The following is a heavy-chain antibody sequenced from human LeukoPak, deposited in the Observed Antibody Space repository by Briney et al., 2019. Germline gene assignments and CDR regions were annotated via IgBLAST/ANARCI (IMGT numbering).Heavy chain of an antibody. D-gene: IGHD5-18*01. J-gene: IGHJ5*02. Sequence: ASVKVSCKASGYTFTGYYMHWVRQAPGQGLEWSGWINPNSVGTNYAQKSQGRLTMTRDTSISPASMELSRLRSDDTAVYYCARALGAYSYGAPIWYNWFDPWGQGTLVTVSS. CDR2: INPNSVGT. CDR1: GYTFTGYY. V-gene: IGHV1-2*02. CDR3: ARALGAYSYGAPIWYNWFDP.